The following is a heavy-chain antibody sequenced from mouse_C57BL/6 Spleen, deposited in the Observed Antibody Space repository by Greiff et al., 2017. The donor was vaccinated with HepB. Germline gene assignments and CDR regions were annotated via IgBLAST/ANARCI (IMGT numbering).Heavy chain of an antibody. D-gene: IGHD1-1*01. CDR2: INPNNGGT. CDR3: ARKRLIRDYAMDY. Sequence: VHVKQSGPELVKPGASVKIPCKASGYTFTDYNMDWVKQSHGKSLEWIGDINPNNGGTIYNQKFKGKATLTVDKSSSTAYMELRSLTSEDTAVYYCARKRLIRDYAMDYWGQGTSVTVSS. CDR1: GYTFTDYN. V-gene: IGHV1-18*01. J-gene: IGHJ4*01.